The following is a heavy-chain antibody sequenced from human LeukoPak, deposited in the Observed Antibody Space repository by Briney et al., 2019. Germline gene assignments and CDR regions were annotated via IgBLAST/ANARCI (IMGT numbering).Heavy chain of an antibody. CDR2: ISGSGGST. CDR1: GFTFSSYA. CDR3: AKTHLSYDFWSGYYDDYYYYGMDV. D-gene: IGHD3-3*01. J-gene: IGHJ6*02. Sequence: GGSLRLSCAASGFTFSSYAMSWVRQAPGKGLEWVSAISGSGGSTYYADSVKGRFTISRDNSKNTLYLQMNSLRAEDTAVYYCAKTHLSYDFWSGYYDDYYYYGMDVWGQGTTVTVSS. V-gene: IGHV3-23*01.